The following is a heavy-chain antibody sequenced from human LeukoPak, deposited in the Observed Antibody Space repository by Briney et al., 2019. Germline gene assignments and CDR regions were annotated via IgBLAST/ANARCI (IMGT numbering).Heavy chain of an antibody. V-gene: IGHV3-53*01. CDR3: ARDGGWGLQGYMDV. J-gene: IGHJ6*03. D-gene: IGHD2-21*02. Sequence: PGGSLRLSCAASGFTVNSNFMTWVRQAPGKGLEWVSVIYGPSTTYYADSVKGRFTISRDNSRNTLYLQMNSLRAEDTAVYYCARDGGWGLQGYMDVWGKGTTVTVSS. CDR1: GFTVNSNF. CDR2: IYGPSTT.